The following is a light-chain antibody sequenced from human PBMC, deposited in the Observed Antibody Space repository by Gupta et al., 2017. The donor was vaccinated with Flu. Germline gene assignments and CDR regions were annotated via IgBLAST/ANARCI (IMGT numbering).Light chain of an antibody. CDR2: VGS. J-gene: IGKJ2*01. CDR3: RQGKHWPPT. Sequence: VTLGQPASISSRSSQALVHTDGNTYLNWYQQSPGQPPRRLIYVGSNRDSGVPERFSGSGSGTDFTLKISRVDAEDAVIYYCRQGKHWPPTFGQGTKLEIK. CDR1: QALVHTDGNTY. V-gene: IGKV2-30*02.